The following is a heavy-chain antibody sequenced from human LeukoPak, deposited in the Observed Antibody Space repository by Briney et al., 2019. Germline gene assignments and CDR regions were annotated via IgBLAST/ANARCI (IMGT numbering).Heavy chain of an antibody. CDR2: LRSDGSNK. CDR1: GFTFSDYG. V-gene: IGHV3-30*02. D-gene: IGHD5-18*01. CDR3: ARDLSGVTGYTYGRGIDY. Sequence: GGSLRLSCAASGFTFSDYGMHWVRQAPGKGLEWVAFLRSDGSNKYYADSVKGRFTISRDNSKNTLYLQMNSLRAEDTAVYYCARDLSGVTGYTYGRGIDYWGQGTLVTVSS. J-gene: IGHJ4*02.